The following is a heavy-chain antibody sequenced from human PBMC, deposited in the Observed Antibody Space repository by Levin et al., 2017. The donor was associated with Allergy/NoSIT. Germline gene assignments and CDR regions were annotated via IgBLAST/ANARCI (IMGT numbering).Heavy chain of an antibody. Sequence: SCAASGFTFSNAWMTWVRQAPGKGLEWVGRIKTTTGGGTTDYAAPVKGRFTISRDDSRNTLYLQMNSLETEDTAVYYCTTHYQILNYFDNWGQGTLVTVSS. CDR1: GFTFSNAW. D-gene: IGHD2-8*01. CDR2: IKTTTGGGTT. J-gene: IGHJ4*02. V-gene: IGHV3-15*01. CDR3: TTHYQILNYFDN.